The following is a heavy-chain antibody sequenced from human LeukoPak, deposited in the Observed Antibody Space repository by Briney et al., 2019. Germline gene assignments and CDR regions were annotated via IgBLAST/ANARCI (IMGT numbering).Heavy chain of an antibody. CDR1: GYTFTSYG. CDR2: ISAYNGNT. V-gene: IGHV1-18*01. J-gene: IGHJ5*02. D-gene: IGHD1-26*01. Sequence: ASVKVSCKASGYTFTSYGISWVRQAPGQGLEWMGWISAYNGNTNYAQKLQGRVTMTTDPSTSTAYMELRSLRSDDTAVYYCARDVIGSYTRWFDPWGQGTLVTVSS. CDR3: ARDVIGSYTRWFDP.